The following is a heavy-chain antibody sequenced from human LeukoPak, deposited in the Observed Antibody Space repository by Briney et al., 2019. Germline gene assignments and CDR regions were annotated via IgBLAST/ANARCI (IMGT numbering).Heavy chain of an antibody. V-gene: IGHV4-4*02. D-gene: IGHD2-2*02. Sequence: SGTLSLTCAVSGGSINSGALWSWVRQPPGKGLEWIGEIYHSGSTNYNPSLKSRVTISVDEFKNQFSLNLTSVTAADTAVYHCASAPILRGEGGEHYIYGMDIWGAGSTVTVSS. J-gene: IGHJ6*04. CDR3: ASAPILRGEGGEHYIYGMDI. CDR1: GGSINSGAL. CDR2: IYHSGST.